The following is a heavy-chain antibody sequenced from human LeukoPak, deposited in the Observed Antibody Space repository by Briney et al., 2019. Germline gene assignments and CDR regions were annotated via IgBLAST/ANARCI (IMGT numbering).Heavy chain of an antibody. D-gene: IGHD3-22*01. J-gene: IGHJ6*03. V-gene: IGHV1-18*01. Sequence: ASVKVSFKASGYTFTSYGISWVRQAPGQGLEWMGWISAYNGNTNYAQKLQVRVTMTTDTYTTTAYLALKSLRSDDTAAYYCARELGSSGYYLFDYYYYYMDVWGKGTTVTVSS. CDR1: GYTFTSYG. CDR3: ARELGSSGYYLFDYYYYYMDV. CDR2: ISAYNGNT.